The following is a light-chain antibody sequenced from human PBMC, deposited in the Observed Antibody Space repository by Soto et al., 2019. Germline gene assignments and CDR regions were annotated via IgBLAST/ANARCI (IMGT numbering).Light chain of an antibody. Sequence: DIQMTQSPSSLSASVGDRVTITCQASQDISNYLNWYQQKPWKAPKLLIYDASNLETGVTSRFSGSGSGTDFTFTISSLQPEDIATYYCQQYDNPLTFGGGTKVEIK. CDR3: QQYDNPLT. V-gene: IGKV1-33*01. CDR2: DAS. CDR1: QDISNY. J-gene: IGKJ4*01.